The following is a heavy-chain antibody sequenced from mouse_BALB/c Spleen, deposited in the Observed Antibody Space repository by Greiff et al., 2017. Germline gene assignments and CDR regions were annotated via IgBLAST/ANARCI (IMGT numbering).Heavy chain of an antibody. Sequence: EVKVEESGAELVRSGASVKLSCTASGFNIKDYYMHWVKQRPEQGLEWIGWIDPENGDTEYAPKFQGKATMTADTSSNTAYLQLSSLTSEDTAVYYCNSMDYWGQGTSVTVSS. J-gene: IGHJ4*01. CDR1: GFNIKDYY. CDR2: IDPENGDT. CDR3: NSMDY. V-gene: IGHV14-4*02.